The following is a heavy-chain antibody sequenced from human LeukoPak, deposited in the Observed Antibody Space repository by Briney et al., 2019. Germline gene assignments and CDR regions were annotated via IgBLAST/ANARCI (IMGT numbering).Heavy chain of an antibody. CDR1: GGSISSCSYY. CDR3: ARNNWGWVY. V-gene: IGHV4-39*07. D-gene: IGHD7-27*01. CDR2: IYYSGST. Sequence: SETLSLTCTVSGGSISSCSYYWGWIRQPPGKGLEWIGSIYYSGSTYYNPSLKSRVTISVDTSKNQFSLKLSSVTAADTAVYYCARNNWGWVYWGQGTLVTVSS. J-gene: IGHJ4*02.